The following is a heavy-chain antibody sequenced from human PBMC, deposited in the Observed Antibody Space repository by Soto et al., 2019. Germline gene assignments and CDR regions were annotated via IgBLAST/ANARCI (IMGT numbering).Heavy chain of an antibody. V-gene: IGHV3-21*01. CDR2: INQSRSDK. CDR3: ARDYYGYYDFWSGSSYMDV. J-gene: IGHJ6*03. CDR1: GFTFSSYS. Sequence: PGGSLRLSCAASGFTFSSYSMNWVRQAPGKGLEWVSNINQSRSDKYYVDSVKGRFTISRDNAKNSLYPQMNSLRAEDTAVYYCARDYYGYYDFWSGSSYMDVWGKGTTVTVSS. D-gene: IGHD3-3*01.